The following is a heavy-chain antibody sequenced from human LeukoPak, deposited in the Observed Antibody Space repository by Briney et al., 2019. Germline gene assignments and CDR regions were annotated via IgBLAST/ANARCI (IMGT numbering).Heavy chain of an antibody. CDR1: GFTFSSYG. V-gene: IGHV3-30*03. CDR3: ARYYVDV. CDR2: ISYDGSNK. J-gene: IGHJ6*02. D-gene: IGHD3-10*01. Sequence: GGSLRLSCAASGFTFSSYGMHWVRQAPGKGLEWVAVISYDGSNKYYADSVKGRFTISRDNSKNTLYLQMNSLRAEDTAVYYCARYYVDVWGQGTTVTVSS.